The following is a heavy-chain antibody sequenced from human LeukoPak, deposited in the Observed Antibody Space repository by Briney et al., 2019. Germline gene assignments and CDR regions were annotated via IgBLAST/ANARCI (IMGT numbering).Heavy chain of an antibody. D-gene: IGHD3-3*01. J-gene: IGHJ4*02. Sequence: GGSLRLSCAASGFTFSDYYMSWIRQAPGKGLEWVSYISSSGSTIYYADSVKGRFTISRDNAKNSLYLQMNSRRAEDTAVYYCARDRLRIFGVVTYMFDYWGQGTLVTVSS. CDR1: GFTFSDYY. CDR2: ISSSGSTI. CDR3: ARDRLRIFGVVTYMFDY. V-gene: IGHV3-11*01.